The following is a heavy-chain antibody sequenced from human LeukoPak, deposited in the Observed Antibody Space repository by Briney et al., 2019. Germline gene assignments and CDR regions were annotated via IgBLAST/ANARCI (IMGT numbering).Heavy chain of an antibody. CDR1: GFTFSSYG. J-gene: IGHJ4*02. CDR2: IRYDGSNK. CDR3: AKAYCSSTSCPPGGYYFDY. Sequence: GGSLRLSCAASGFTFSSYGMHWVRQAPGKGLEWVAFIRYDGSNKYYADSVKGRFTISRDNSKNTLYLQMNSLRAEDTAVHYCAKAYCSSTSCPPGGYYFDYWGQGTLVTVSS. D-gene: IGHD2-2*01. V-gene: IGHV3-30*02.